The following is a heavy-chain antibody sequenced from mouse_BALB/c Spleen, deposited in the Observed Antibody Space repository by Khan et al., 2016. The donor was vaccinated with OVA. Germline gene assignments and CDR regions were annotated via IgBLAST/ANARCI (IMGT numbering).Heavy chain of an antibody. CDR3: ARTARIKY. J-gene: IGHJ2*01. CDR1: GYSITSGYG. CDR2: ISYSGST. D-gene: IGHD1-2*01. Sequence: EVQLVESGPGLVKPSQSLSLTCTVTGYSITSGYGWNWIRQSPGNKLEWMGYISYSGSTNYNPSLKSRISITRDTPKNQFFLQLNSVTTEDTATYYCARTARIKYWGQGTTLTVSS. V-gene: IGHV3-2*02.